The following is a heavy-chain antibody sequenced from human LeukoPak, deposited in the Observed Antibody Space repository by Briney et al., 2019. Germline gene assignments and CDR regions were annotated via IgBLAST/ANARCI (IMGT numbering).Heavy chain of an antibody. D-gene: IGHD3-22*01. J-gene: IGHJ6*02. Sequence: GGSLRLSCAGSGFTFSSFAMIWVRQAPGKGLEWVSGISGSGGDTYYADSVKGRFTVSRDNSKSTLYLQMISLRAEDTAVYYCAKVRYDSTGYYYTYYYYGMDVWGQGTTVTVSS. V-gene: IGHV3-23*01. CDR2: ISGSGGDT. CDR3: AKVRYDSTGYYYTYYYYGMDV. CDR1: GFTFSSFA.